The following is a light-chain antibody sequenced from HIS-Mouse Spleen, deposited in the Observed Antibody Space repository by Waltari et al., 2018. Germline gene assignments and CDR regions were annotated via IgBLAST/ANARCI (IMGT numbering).Light chain of an antibody. V-gene: IGLV2-18*02. CDR2: EVS. CDR1: SSDVGSYNR. CDR3: SSYTSSSTV. Sequence: QSALTQPPSVSGSPGQSVTISCTGTSSDVGSYNRLSWYQQPPGTAPNLMIYEVSNRPSGVPDRFSGSKSGNTASLTISGLQAEDEADYYCSSYTSSSTVFGTGTKVTVL. J-gene: IGLJ1*01.